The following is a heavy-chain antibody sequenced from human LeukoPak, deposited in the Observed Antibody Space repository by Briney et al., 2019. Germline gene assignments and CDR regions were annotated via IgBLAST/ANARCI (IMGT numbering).Heavy chain of an antibody. D-gene: IGHD6-13*01. CDR3: AREVVAAAGTEWFDP. Sequence: PGGSLRLSCAASGFTFSSYWMSWVRQAPGEGLEWVANIKQDGSEKYYVDSVKGRFTISRDNAKNSLYLQMNSLRAEDTAVYYCAREVVAAAGTEWFDPWGQGTLVTVSS. CDR2: IKQDGSEK. CDR1: GFTFSSYW. J-gene: IGHJ5*02. V-gene: IGHV3-7*01.